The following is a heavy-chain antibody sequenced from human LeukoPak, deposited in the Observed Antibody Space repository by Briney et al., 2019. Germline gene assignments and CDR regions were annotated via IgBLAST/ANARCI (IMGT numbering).Heavy chain of an antibody. D-gene: IGHD3-3*01. Sequence: ASVKVSCKASGYTFTGYYTHWARQAPGQGLEWMGWINPNSGGTNYAQKFQDRVTMTRDTSISTAYMELSRLRSDDTAVYYCARANFYYDFWNGYIPWGQGTLVTVSS. CDR1: GYTFTGYY. V-gene: IGHV1-2*02. J-gene: IGHJ5*02. CDR3: ARANFYYDFWNGYIP. CDR2: INPNSGGT.